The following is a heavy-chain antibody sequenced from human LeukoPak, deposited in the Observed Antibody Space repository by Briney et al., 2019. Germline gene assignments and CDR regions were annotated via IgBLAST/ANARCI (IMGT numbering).Heavy chain of an antibody. Sequence: SETLSLTCTVSGGSISSGSYYWSWIRQPAGKGLEWIGRIYTSGSTNYNPSLKSRVTMSVDTSKNQFSLKLSSVTAADTAVYYCARDLKGYSYGRNYYYYYMDVWGKGTTVTISS. CDR3: ARDLKGYSYGRNYYYYYMDV. V-gene: IGHV4-61*02. CDR2: IYTSGST. D-gene: IGHD5-18*01. CDR1: GGSISSGSYY. J-gene: IGHJ6*03.